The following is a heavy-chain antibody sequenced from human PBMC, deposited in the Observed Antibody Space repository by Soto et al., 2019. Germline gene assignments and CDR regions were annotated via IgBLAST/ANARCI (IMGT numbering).Heavy chain of an antibody. CDR1: GYTFTSYG. CDR3: ARDLVYDILTGPLYDY. CDR2: ISAYNGNT. J-gene: IGHJ4*02. V-gene: IGHV1-18*01. D-gene: IGHD3-9*01. Sequence: QVQLVQSGAEVKKPGASVKVSCKASGYTFTSYGISWVRQAPGQGLEWMGWISAYNGNTNYAQKLQGRVTMTTDTSTSTAYMELRSLRSHDTAVYYCARDLVYDILTGPLYDYWGQGTLVTVSS.